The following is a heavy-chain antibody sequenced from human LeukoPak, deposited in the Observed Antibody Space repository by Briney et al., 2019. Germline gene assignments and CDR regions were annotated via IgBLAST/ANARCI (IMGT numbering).Heavy chain of an antibody. V-gene: IGHV3-66*01. CDR3: ARDSGYASNWFDP. CDR2: IYSGGST. CDR1: GFTVSSNY. J-gene: IGHJ5*02. Sequence: GGSLRLSCAASGFTVSSNYMSWVRQAPGKGLEWVSVIYSGGSTYYADSVKGRFTISRDNSKNTLYLQMNSLRAEDTAVYYCARDSGYASNWFDPWGQGTLVTVSS. D-gene: IGHD5-12*01.